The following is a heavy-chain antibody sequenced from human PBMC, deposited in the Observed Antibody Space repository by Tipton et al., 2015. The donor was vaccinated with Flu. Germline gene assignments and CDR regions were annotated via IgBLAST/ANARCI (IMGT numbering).Heavy chain of an antibody. V-gene: IGHV4-39*07. CDR2: IYHSGST. CDR3: ARRDCAGGICYSRVYDAFDI. D-gene: IGHD2-8*02. CDR1: VGSISSSSHY. J-gene: IGHJ3*02. Sequence: TLSLTCTVSVGSISSSSHYWGWIRQPPGKGLEWIGSIYHSGSTYYNPSLKSRVTISVDTSKNQFSLKLGSVTAGDTAVYYCARRDCAGGICYSRVYDAFDIWGQGTLVTVSS.